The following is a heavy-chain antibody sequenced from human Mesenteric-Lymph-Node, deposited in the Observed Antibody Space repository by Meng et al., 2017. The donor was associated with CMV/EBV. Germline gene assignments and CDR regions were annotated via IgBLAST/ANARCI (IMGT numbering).Heavy chain of an antibody. V-gene: IGHV1-18*01. J-gene: IGHJ4*02. CDR1: GYTFISYG. D-gene: IGHD2-2*01. CDR2: ISAHNAHT. CDR3: ARGPDEHGTSSSYPIDH. Sequence: ASVKVSCKASGYTFISYGMSWVRQAPGQGLEWMGWISAHNAHTNYAQNLQDRVTMTTDTSTSTAYMELRSLRSDDTAVYYCARGPDEHGTSSSYPIDHWGQGTPVTVSS.